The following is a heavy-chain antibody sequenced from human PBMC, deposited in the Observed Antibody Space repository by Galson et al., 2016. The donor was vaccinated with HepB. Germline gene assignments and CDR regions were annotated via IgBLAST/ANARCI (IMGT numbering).Heavy chain of an antibody. CDR2: IWYDGSNK. CDR3: AREKITPYSCNDFYNYGMDV. D-gene: IGHD1-14*01. Sequence: SLRLSCAASGFSFKNYAMHWVRQAPGKGLEWVAGIWYDGSNKYYGDSVKGRFTISRDESKNTLYLQMSRLRAEDTALYYCAREKITPYSCNDFYNYGMDVWGQGTMVTVSS. J-gene: IGHJ6*02. CDR1: GFSFKNYA. V-gene: IGHV3-33*01.